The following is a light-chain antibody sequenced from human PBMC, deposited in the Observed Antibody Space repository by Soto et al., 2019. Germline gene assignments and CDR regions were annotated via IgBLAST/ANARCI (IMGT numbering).Light chain of an antibody. CDR1: QSISSW. Sequence: DIQMTQSPSTLSASVGDRVTITCRASQSISSWLAWYQQKPGKAPKLLIYKASSLESGVPSRFRGSGSGTEFTLTISRLQPDDFATYYCQKYKSLWTSGEGTKVEIK. CDR2: KAS. J-gene: IGKJ1*01. V-gene: IGKV1-5*03. CDR3: QKYKSLWT.